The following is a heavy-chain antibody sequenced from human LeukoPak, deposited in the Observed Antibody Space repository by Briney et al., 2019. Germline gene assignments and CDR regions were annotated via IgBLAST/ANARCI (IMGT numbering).Heavy chain of an antibody. CDR1: GYTFTSYY. V-gene: IGHV1-46*01. D-gene: IGHD1-26*01. CDR2: INPSGGST. CDR3: ATDQGGSYYYFDY. Sequence: ASVKVSCKASGYTFTSYYMHWVRQAPGQGLEWMGIINPSGGSTSYAQKFQGRVTMTEDASTDTAYMELSSLRSEDTAVYYCATDQGGSYYYFDYWGQGTLVTVSS. J-gene: IGHJ4*02.